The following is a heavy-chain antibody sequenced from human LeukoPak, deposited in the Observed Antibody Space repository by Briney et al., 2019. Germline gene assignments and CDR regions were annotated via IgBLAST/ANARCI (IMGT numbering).Heavy chain of an antibody. Sequence: AGGSLRLSCAASGFIFSSYGMHWVRQAPGKGLEWVAFIRHDGSNKYYADSVKGRFTISRDNSKNTLYLQMNSLRAEDTAVYYCAKVSGATATPTIVGALDVWGQGTMVTVSS. V-gene: IGHV3-30*02. CDR2: IRHDGSNK. D-gene: IGHD4-17*01. CDR1: GFIFSSYG. CDR3: AKVSGATATPTIVGALDV. J-gene: IGHJ3*01.